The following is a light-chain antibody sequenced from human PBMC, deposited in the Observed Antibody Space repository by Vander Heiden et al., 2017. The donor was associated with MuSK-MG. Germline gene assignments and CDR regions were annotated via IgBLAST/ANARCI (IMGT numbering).Light chain of an antibody. CDR2: DAS. CDR3: QQYDSLPVT. CDR1: QDISSF. Sequence: DIQMTQSPSSLSASVGDRVTITCQASQDISSFLNWYQSKPGKAPKLLIYDASNLETGVTSRFSGSGSGTDFSFTISSLQPEDFATYYCQQYDSLPVTIGGGTKVDIK. J-gene: IGKJ4*01. V-gene: IGKV1-33*01.